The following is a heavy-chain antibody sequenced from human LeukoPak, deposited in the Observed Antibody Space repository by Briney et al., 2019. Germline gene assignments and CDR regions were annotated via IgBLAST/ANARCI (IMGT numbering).Heavy chain of an antibody. D-gene: IGHD3-10*01. CDR3: ARDRMVRGVIHWFDP. J-gene: IGHJ5*02. CDR1: GFTFSDYY. Sequence: KTGGSLRLSCAASGFTFSDYYMSWIRQAPGKGLEWVSYISSSGSTICYADSVKGRFTISRGNAKNSLYLQMNSLRAEDTAVYYCARDRMVRGVIHWFDPWGQGTLVTVSS. V-gene: IGHV3-11*04. CDR2: ISSSGSTI.